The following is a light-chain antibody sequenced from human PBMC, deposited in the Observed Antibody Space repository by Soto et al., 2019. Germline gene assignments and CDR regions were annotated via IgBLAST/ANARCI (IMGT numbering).Light chain of an antibody. J-gene: IGKJ4*01. CDR2: GAS. CDR1: QSVNSD. Sequence: MTQSPVILSVSPGEGVTLSCRASQSVNSDLAWYQQRPGQAPRLLMYGASTRASGIPARFSGSGSGTEFPLTISGLPSEDFAVYCCQQYNTWPLAFGGGTKVEIK. V-gene: IGKV3-15*01. CDR3: QQYNTWPLA.